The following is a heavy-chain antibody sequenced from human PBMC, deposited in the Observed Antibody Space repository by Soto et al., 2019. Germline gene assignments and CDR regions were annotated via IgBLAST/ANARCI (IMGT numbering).Heavy chain of an antibody. D-gene: IGHD3-22*01. V-gene: IGHV1-2*02. CDR2: INPDSGAT. Sequence: HEHLVQSGAEVKRPGASLKVSCKASGYSFTGYYIHWVRQAPGQGLEWMGWINPDSGATNYAQNLQGRVTLTSDTSISTASMDLTSLTSDDTAVYYCARGYYGTGGYPFPYFDYWGQGTLVIVSS. J-gene: IGHJ4*02. CDR3: ARGYYGTGGYPFPYFDY. CDR1: GYSFTGYY.